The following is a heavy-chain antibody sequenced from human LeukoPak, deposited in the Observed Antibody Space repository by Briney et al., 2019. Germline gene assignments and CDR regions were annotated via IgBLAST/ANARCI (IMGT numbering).Heavy chain of an antibody. V-gene: IGHV4-59*01. CDR3: ARRPKMASDAFDI. Sequence: PSETLSLTCTVSGGSISSYYWSWIRQPPGKGLEWIGYIYYSGSTNYNPSLKSRVTISVDTSKNQFSLKLSSVTAADTAVCYCARRPKMASDAFDIWGQGTMVTVSS. CDR1: GGSISSYY. J-gene: IGHJ3*02. D-gene: IGHD5-24*01. CDR2: IYYSGST.